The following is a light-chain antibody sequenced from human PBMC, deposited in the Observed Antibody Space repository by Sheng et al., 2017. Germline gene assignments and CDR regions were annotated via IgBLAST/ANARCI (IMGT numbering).Light chain of an antibody. J-gene: IGKJ1*01. Sequence: DIQMTQSPASLSAIVGDRVTITCRASQSIDIYLNWYQQSRGKPLNSDLCCIPFAKWGPIEVGGSGXGTDFTLTISGLQPDDFATYYCQQSYSSLSAGFGQGTKVEIK. CDR3: QQSYSSLSAG. CDR1: QSIDIY. CDR2: CI. V-gene: IGKV1-39*01.